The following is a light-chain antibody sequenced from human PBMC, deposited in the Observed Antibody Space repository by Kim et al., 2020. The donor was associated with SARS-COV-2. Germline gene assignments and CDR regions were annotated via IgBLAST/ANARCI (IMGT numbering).Light chain of an antibody. J-gene: IGKJ2*01. CDR2: GAS. V-gene: IGKV3-20*01. CDR3: QQYTTSPPAYT. Sequence: PGERATLSCRASQSISSEFLAWYQQISGQPPRLLIFGASNRAAGIPHRFSGGGSGTDFTLTITRLEPADSGVYYCQQYTTSPPAYTFGQGTKLEI. CDR1: QSISSEF.